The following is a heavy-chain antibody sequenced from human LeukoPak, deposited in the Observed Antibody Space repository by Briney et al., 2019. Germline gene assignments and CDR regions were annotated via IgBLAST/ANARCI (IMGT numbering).Heavy chain of an antibody. Sequence: SETLSLTCTVSGGSINNYYWSWIRQPAGKGLEWIGRIYTTGSTNYNPSLKSRVTISVDTSKNQFSLKLSSVTAADTAVYYCASGSYAYYYMDVWGKGTTVTVSS. CDR3: ASGSYAYYYMDV. V-gene: IGHV4-4*07. CDR1: GGSINNYY. CDR2: IYTTGST. J-gene: IGHJ6*03. D-gene: IGHD1-26*01.